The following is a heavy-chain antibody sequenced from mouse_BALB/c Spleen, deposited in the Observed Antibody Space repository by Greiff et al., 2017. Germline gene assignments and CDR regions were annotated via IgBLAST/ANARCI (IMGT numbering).Heavy chain of an antibody. CDR2: ISSGGSYT. D-gene: IGHD2-4*01. V-gene: IGHV5-9-4*01. CDR1: GFTFSSYA. Sequence: DVMLVESGGGLVKPGGSLKLSCAASGFTFSSYAMSWVRQSPEKRLEWVAEISSGGSYTYYPDTVTGRFTISRDNAKNTLYLEMSSLRSEDTAMYYCARDGGLRLFDYWGQGTTLTVSS. CDR3: ARDGGLRLFDY. J-gene: IGHJ2*01.